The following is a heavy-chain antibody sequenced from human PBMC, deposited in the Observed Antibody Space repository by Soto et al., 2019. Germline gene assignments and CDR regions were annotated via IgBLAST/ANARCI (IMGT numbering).Heavy chain of an antibody. V-gene: IGHV1-69*13. CDR3: ARAGFCSTTSCSDAFDI. Sequence: ASVKVSCKASGGTFGSYAISWVRQAPGQGLEWMGGIIPIFGTANYAQKFQGRVTITADESTSTAYMELSSLRSEDTAVYYCARAGFCSTTSCSDAFDIWGQGTMVTVSS. CDR2: IIPIFGTA. CDR1: GGTFGSYA. J-gene: IGHJ3*02. D-gene: IGHD2-2*01.